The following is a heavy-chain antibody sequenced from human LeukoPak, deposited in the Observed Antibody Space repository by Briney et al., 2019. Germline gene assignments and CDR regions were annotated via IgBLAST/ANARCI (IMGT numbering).Heavy chain of an antibody. CDR2: INGNGDKT. CDR3: ARIGMENFYDL. J-gene: IGHJ5*02. V-gene: IGHV3-64*02. D-gene: IGHD2/OR15-2a*01. Sequence: GGSLRLSCAASGFTFRGFSTHWIRQAPGRGLEYVSAINGNGDKTFYTDSVRGRFTIFRDNSKNTLFLQMGSLRGEDTALYFCARIGMENFYDLWGQGTLVTVSS. CDR1: GFTFRGFS.